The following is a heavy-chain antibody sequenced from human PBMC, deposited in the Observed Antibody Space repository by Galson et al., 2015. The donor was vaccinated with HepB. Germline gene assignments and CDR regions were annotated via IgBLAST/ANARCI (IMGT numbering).Heavy chain of an antibody. CDR2: ISSSSSYI. CDR1: GFTFSSYS. CDR3: ARRTSSWYGQALDY. J-gene: IGHJ4*02. D-gene: IGHD6-13*01. Sequence: SLRLSCAASGFTFSSYSMNWVRQALGKGLEWVSSISSSSSYIYYADSVKGRFTISRDNAKNSLYLQMNSLRAEDTAVYYCARRTSSWYGQALDYWGQGTLVTVSS. V-gene: IGHV3-21*01.